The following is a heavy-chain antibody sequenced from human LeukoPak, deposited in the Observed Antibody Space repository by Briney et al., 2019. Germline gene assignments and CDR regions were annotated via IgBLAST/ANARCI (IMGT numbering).Heavy chain of an antibody. CDR3: ARDPYYYNSGSFAAFDI. Sequence: GGSLRLSCAASGFTFSSYWMSWVRQAPGKWLEWVANIKPDGDEKYYVDSVKGRFTISRDNAKNSLYLQMDSPTAEDTALYYCARDPYYYNSGSFAAFDIWGQGTMVTVSS. CDR2: IKPDGDEK. CDR1: GFTFSSYW. J-gene: IGHJ3*02. D-gene: IGHD3-10*01. V-gene: IGHV3-7*01.